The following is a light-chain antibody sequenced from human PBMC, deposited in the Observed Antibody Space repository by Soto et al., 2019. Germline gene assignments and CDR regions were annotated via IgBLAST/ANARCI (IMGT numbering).Light chain of an antibody. V-gene: IGKV1-39*01. CDR2: AAS. CDR1: QGISTH. CDR3: QQSYSTPRT. J-gene: IGKJ1*01. Sequence: DIQMTQSPSTLSASVGDRVTITCRASQGISTHLNWYQQKPGKAPNLLIYAASSLQSGVPSRFSGSGSGTDFTLTISSLQPEDFATYYCQQSYSTPRTFGQGTKVDI.